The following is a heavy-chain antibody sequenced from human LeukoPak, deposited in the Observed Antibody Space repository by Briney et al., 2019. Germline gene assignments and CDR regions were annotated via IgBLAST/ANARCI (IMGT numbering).Heavy chain of an antibody. Sequence: GGSLRLSCAASGFTFSRYWMHWVRQAPGKGLEWVSAISGSGGSTYYADSVKGRFTISRDNSKNTLYLQMNSLRAEDTAVYYCAKDHRGVAAAGKDFDYWGQGTLVTVSS. CDR3: AKDHRGVAAAGKDFDY. D-gene: IGHD6-13*01. CDR2: ISGSGGST. V-gene: IGHV3-23*01. CDR1: GFTFSRYW. J-gene: IGHJ4*02.